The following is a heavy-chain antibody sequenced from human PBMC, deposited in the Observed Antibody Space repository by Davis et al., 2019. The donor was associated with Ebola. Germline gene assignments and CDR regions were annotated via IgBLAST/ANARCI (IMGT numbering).Heavy chain of an antibody. V-gene: IGHV3-30-3*01. CDR2: ISYDGSKK. CDR1: GFTFSSYA. J-gene: IGHJ2*01. CDR3: ARDQGGYGVWYFDL. Sequence: GGSLRLSCAASGFTFSSYAMHWVRQAPGKGLEWVAVISYDGSKKYYADSVKGRFTISRDDAENSLYLQMNSLRAEDTAVYYCARDQGGYGVWYFDLWGRGTLVTVSS. D-gene: IGHD5-12*01.